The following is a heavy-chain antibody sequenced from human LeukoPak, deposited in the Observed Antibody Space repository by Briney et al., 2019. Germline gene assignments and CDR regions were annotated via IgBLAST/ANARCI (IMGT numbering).Heavy chain of an antibody. D-gene: IGHD3-3*01. CDR3: GGPNPLLERPSAMDV. CDR1: GFTFSSYW. Sequence: GGSLRLSCAASGFTFSSYWMSWVRQAPGKGLEWVANIRQDGNEKHYVDSVKGRFTISRDNAKNSLYLQMNSLRGEDTAVYFCGGPNPLLERPSAMDVWGQGTLVTVSS. V-gene: IGHV3-7*01. CDR2: IRQDGNEK. J-gene: IGHJ4*02.